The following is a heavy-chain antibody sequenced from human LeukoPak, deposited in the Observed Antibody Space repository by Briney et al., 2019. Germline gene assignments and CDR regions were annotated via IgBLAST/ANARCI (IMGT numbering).Heavy chain of an antibody. CDR2: ISAYNGNT. J-gene: IGHJ6*03. CDR3: AREPYYDSSGYYFNYMDV. D-gene: IGHD3-22*01. CDR1: GYTFTSYG. V-gene: IGHV1-18*01. Sequence: ASVKVSCKASGYTFTSYGISWVRQAPGQGLEWMGWISAYNGNTNYAQKLQGRVTMTTDTSTSTAYMELRSLRSDDTAVYYCAREPYYDSSGYYFNYMDVWAKGTTVTVSS.